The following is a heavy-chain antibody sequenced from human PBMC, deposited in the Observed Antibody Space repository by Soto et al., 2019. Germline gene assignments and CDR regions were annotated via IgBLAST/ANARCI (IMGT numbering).Heavy chain of an antibody. V-gene: IGHV4-31*03. J-gene: IGHJ4*02. CDR1: GGSISSGGYY. CDR2: IYYSGST. D-gene: IGHD2-2*01. CDR3: AREYCCSTSCYARHFDY. Sequence: QVQLQESGPGLVKPSQTLSLTCTVSGGSISSGGYYWSWIRQHPGKGLEWIGYIYYSGSTYYNPSLKSRVTISVDTSKNQFSLKLSSVTAADTAVYYCAREYCCSTSCYARHFDYWGQGTLVTVSS.